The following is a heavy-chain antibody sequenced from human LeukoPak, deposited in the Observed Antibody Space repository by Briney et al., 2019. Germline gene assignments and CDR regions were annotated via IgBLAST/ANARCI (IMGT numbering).Heavy chain of an antibody. CDR3: AREFPTTYYYDSSGNWFDP. D-gene: IGHD3-22*01. V-gene: IGHV4-39*07. CDR1: GGSISSSSYY. J-gene: IGHJ5*02. CDR2: IYYSGST. Sequence: SETLSLTCTVSGGSISSSSYYWGWIRQPPGTGLEWIGSIYYSGSTYYNPSLKSRVTISVDTSKNQFSLKLSSVTAADTAVYYCAREFPTTYYYDSSGNWFDPWGQGTLVTVSS.